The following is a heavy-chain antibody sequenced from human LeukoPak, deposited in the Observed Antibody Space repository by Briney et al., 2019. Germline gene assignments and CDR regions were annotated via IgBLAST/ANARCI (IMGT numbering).Heavy chain of an antibody. V-gene: IGHV1-2*02. J-gene: IGHJ4*02. CDR3: ARDRLHVGSGDY. CDR2: INPKSGDT. CDR1: GSTFTGYY. D-gene: IGHD3-10*01. Sequence: ASVKVSCRASGSTFTGYYMHWVREAPGQGLEWMGWINPKSGDTYYVQKFQGRVTMTRDTSISTAYMELSKLRSDDTAVYYCARDRLHVGSGDYWGQGTLVTVSS.